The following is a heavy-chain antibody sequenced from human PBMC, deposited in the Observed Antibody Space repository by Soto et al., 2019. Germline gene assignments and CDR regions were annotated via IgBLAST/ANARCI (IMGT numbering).Heavy chain of an antibody. CDR3: ARDPDCSGGSCYLRVYYYYGMDV. J-gene: IGHJ6*02. CDR2: IWYDGSNK. CDR1: GFTFSSYG. Sequence: QVQLVESGGGVVQPGRSLRLSCAASGFTFSSYGMHWVRQAPGKGLEWAAVIWYDGSNKYYADSVKGRFTISRDNSKNTLYLQMNSLRAEDTAVYYCARDPDCSGGSCYLRVYYYYGMDVWGQGTTVTVSS. D-gene: IGHD2-15*01. V-gene: IGHV3-33*01.